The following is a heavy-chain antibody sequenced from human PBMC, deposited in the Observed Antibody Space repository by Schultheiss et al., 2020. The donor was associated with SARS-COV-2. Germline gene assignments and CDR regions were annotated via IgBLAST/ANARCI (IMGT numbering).Heavy chain of an antibody. CDR1: GFTFDDYA. J-gene: IGHJ5*02. CDR2: ISWNSGSI. D-gene: IGHD6-19*01. Sequence: GGSLRLSCAASGFTFDDYAMHWVRQAPGKGLEWVSGISWNSGSIGYADSVKGRFTISRDNSKNTLYLQMNSLRAEDTAVYYCARDHIAVAGHHSRFDPWGQGTLVTVSS. CDR3: ARDHIAVAGHHSRFDP. V-gene: IGHV3-9*01.